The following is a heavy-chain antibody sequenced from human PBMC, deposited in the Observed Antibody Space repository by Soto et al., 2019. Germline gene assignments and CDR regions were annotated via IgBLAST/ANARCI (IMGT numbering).Heavy chain of an antibody. Sequence: PGGSLRLSCAASGFTFSSYGMHWGRQAPGKGLGWVAVISYDGSNKYYADSVKGRFTISRDNSKNTLYLQMNSLRAEDTAVYYCAKILKDHTSYYDSSGYYLGYYYYGMDVWGQGTTVTVSS. J-gene: IGHJ6*02. CDR3: AKILKDHTSYYDSSGYYLGYYYYGMDV. D-gene: IGHD3-22*01. CDR1: GFTFSSYG. CDR2: ISYDGSNK. V-gene: IGHV3-30*18.